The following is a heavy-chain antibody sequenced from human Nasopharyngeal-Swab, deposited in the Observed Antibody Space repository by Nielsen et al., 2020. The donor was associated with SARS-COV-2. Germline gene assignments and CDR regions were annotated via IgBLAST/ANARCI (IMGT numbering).Heavy chain of an antibody. CDR1: GFTFSSYW. Sequence: GESLKISCAASGFTFSSYWVSWVRQAPGKGLEWVSGISASGRATYYADSVEGRLTISRDNSRNTLSLQMNNLRAEDTATYYCARGCDTDCFRVDSWGQGTLVTVSS. CDR3: ARGCDTDCFRVDS. CDR2: ISASGRAT. D-gene: IGHD2-21*02. J-gene: IGHJ4*02. V-gene: IGHV3-23*01.